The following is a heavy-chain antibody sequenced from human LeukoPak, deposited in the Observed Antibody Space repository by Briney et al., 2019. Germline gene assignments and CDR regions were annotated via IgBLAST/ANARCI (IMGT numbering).Heavy chain of an antibody. J-gene: IGHJ6*03. V-gene: IGHV4-39*07. CDR2: IYYSGST. D-gene: IGHD3-3*01. Sequence: SETLSLTCTVSGGSISSSSYYWGWIRQPPGKGLEWIGSIYYSGSTYYNPSLKSRVTISVDTSKNQFSLKLSSVTAADTAVYYCARQGYDLSWGGYYYYMDVWGKGTTVTVSS. CDR3: ARQGYDLSWGGYYYYMDV. CDR1: GGSISSSSYY.